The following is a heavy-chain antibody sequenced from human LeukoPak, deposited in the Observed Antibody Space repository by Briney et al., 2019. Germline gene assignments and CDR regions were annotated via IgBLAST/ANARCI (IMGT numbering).Heavy chain of an antibody. D-gene: IGHD5-18*01. CDR1: GGSISSYY. J-gene: IGHJ4*02. V-gene: IGHV4-59*01. Sequence: SETLSLTCTVSGGSISSYYWSWIRQPPGKGLEWIGYIYYSGSTNYNPSLKSRVTISVDTSKNQFSLKLSSVTAADTAVYYCARGQDTAMVYFDYWGQGTLVTVSS. CDR3: ARGQDTAMVYFDY. CDR2: IYYSGST.